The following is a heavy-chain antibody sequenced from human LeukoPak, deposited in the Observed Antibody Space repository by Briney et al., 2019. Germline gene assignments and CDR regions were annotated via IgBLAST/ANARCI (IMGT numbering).Heavy chain of an antibody. CDR2: IYYSGSS. D-gene: IGHD3-22*01. CDR3: AREVDYYDSSLGY. CDR1: GDSISRYY. J-gene: IGHJ4*02. V-gene: IGHV4-59*12. Sequence: SETLSLTCTVSGDSISRYYWNWIRQPPGKGLEWIGYIYYSGSSNSNPSLKSRVTISVDTSKNQFSLKLSSVTAADTAVYYCAREVDYYDSSLGYWGQGTLVTVSS.